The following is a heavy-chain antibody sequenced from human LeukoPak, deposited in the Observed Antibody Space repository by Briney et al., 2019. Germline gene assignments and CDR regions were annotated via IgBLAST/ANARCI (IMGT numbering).Heavy chain of an antibody. CDR2: INHSGST. V-gene: IGHV4-34*01. CDR3: AREPAARYNWFDP. Sequence: TSETLSLTCAVNAGSFSGYYWSWIRQPPGKGLEWIGEINHSGSTNYNPSLKSRVTISIDTSKNQFSLKLSSVTAADTAVYYCAREPAARYNWFDPWGQGTLVTVSS. D-gene: IGHD2-2*01. CDR1: AGSFSGYY. J-gene: IGHJ5*02.